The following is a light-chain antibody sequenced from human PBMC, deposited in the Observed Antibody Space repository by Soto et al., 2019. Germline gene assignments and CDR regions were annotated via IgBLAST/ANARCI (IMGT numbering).Light chain of an antibody. CDR3: QQRSNWPPLIT. Sequence: EIVLTQSQGTLSLSPGERATLSCRASQSVSSYLAWYQQKPGQAPRLLIYDASNRATGIPARFNGSGSGTDFTLTISSLEPEDFAVYYCQQRSNWPPLITFGQGTRMEI. J-gene: IGKJ5*01. CDR1: QSVSSY. V-gene: IGKV3-11*01. CDR2: DAS.